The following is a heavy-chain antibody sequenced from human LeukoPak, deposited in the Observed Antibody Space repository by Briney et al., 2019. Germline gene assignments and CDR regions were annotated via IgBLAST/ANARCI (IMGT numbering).Heavy chain of an antibody. D-gene: IGHD6-13*01. CDR3: AKLTAAGTFY. CDR2: ICDNGGCT. CDR1: GFTFNSYA. Sequence: GGSLRLSCAASGFTFNSYAMSWVRQAPGKGLEWVSSICDNGGCTYFADSVMGRFTISRDNSKNTLYLQMNSLRVEDTAVYYCAKLTAAGTFYWGQGTLVTVSS. V-gene: IGHV3-23*01. J-gene: IGHJ4*02.